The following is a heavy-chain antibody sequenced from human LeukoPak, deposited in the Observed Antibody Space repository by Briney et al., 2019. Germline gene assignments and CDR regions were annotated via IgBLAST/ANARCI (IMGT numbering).Heavy chain of an antibody. CDR2: ISYDGSNK. V-gene: IGHV3-30*03. Sequence: QPGRSLRLSCAASGFTFSSYGMHWVRQAPGKGLEWVAVISYDGSNKYYADSVKGRFTISRDNSKNTLYLQMNSLRAEDTAVYYCASRYGCSGGSCYSEWFDPWGQGTLVTVSS. J-gene: IGHJ5*02. CDR3: ASRYGCSGGSCYSEWFDP. CDR1: GFTFSSYG. D-gene: IGHD2-15*01.